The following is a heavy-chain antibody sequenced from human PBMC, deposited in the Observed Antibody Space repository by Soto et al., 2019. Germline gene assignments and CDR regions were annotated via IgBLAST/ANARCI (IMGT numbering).Heavy chain of an antibody. CDR3: ARMAAIVVVPAADAYYYYYGMDV. CDR1: GYTFTSYD. Sequence: QVQLVQSGAEVKKPGASVKVSCKASGYTFTSYDINWVRQATGQGLEWMGWMNPNSGNTGYAQKFQGRVNMTRNTSISTAYMELSSLRSEDTAVYYCARMAAIVVVPAADAYYYYYGMDVWGQGTTVTVSS. D-gene: IGHD2-2*01. CDR2: MNPNSGNT. J-gene: IGHJ6*02. V-gene: IGHV1-8*01.